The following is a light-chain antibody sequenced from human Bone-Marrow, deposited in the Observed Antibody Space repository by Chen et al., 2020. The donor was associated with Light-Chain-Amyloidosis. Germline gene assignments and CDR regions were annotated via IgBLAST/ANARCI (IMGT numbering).Light chain of an antibody. V-gene: IGKV3-20*01. CDR1: QTISSNY. J-gene: IGKJ4*01. CDR3: QQYGTSPLT. Sequence: EIVLTQSPGTLSLSPGEGANLSCRASQTISSNYLTWYQQKFGQAPRLLIYGSSSRATGSPDRFTGSGSGPDFTLTINRLEPEDFAMYYCQQYGTSPLTFGGGTKVEIK. CDR2: GSS.